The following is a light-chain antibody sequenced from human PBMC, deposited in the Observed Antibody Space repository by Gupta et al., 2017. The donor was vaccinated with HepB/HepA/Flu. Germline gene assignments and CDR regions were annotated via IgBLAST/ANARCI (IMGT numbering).Light chain of an antibody. V-gene: IGLV3-1*01. CDR3: QAWDSSTAEV. CDR2: QDS. J-gene: IGLJ2*01. CDR1: KLGDKY. Sequence: SYELTQPPSVSVSPGQTASITCSGDKLGDKYACWYQQKPGQSPVLVMYQDSKRPSGIPERFSGSNSGNTATLTISGTQAMDEADYYCQAWDSSTAEVFGGGTKLTVL.